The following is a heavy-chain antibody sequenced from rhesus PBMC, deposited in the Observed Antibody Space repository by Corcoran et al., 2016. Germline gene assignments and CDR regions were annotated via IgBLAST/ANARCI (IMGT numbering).Heavy chain of an antibody. D-gene: IGHD6S26*01. CDR3: ARASSGWSDDAFDF. Sequence: QVQLVQSGAEVKKPGASVKVSCKASGFTFGSYAINWVRQAPGQGLEWMGVIIPLVGITNYPEKCQGRVTITADMSTSTAYMELSSLRSEDTAVYYCARASSGWSDDAFDFWGQGLRVTVSS. CDR2: IIPLVGIT. CDR1: GFTFGSYA. J-gene: IGHJ3*01. V-gene: IGHV1-198*02.